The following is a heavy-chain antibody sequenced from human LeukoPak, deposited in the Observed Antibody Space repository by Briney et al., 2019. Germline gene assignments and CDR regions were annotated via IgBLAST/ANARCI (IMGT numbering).Heavy chain of an antibody. D-gene: IGHD2-2*01. CDR2: INPNSGGT. CDR3: ASSYCSSTSCTYNWFDP. CDR1: GYTFTGYY. J-gene: IGHJ5*02. Sequence: EASVKVSCKASGYTFTGYYMHWVRQAPGQGLEWMGWINPNSGGTNYAQKFQGRVTMTRDTSISTAYMELCRLRSDDTAVYYCASSYCSSTSCTYNWFDPWGQGTLVTVSS. V-gene: IGHV1-2*02.